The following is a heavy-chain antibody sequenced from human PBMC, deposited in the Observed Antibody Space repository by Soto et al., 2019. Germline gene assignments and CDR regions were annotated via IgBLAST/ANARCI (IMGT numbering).Heavy chain of an antibody. J-gene: IGHJ4*02. V-gene: IGHV3-21*01. D-gene: IGHD6-13*01. CDR1: GFTFSSYS. CDR2: ISSSSSYI. CDR3: ARDDQQLATFSLWYY. Sequence: PGGSLRLSCAASGFTFSSYSMNWVRQAPGKGLEWVSSISSSSSYIYYADSVKGRFTISRDNAKNSLYLQMNSLRAEDTAVYYCARDDQQLATFSLWYYWGQGTLVTVSS.